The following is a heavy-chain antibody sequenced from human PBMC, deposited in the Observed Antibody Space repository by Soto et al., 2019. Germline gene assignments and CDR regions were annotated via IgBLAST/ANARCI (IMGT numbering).Heavy chain of an antibody. CDR1: GYRFPIYF. CDR3: ARHQQLGLFDAFDI. Sequence: GESLKISCKASGYRFPIYFIGWVRQMPGGDLEYMGIIYPDDSDVRYNPSFQGQVTISADKSITTAYLQWSSLKASDTAMYYCARHQQLGLFDAFDIWGQGTMVTVSS. J-gene: IGHJ3*02. CDR2: IYPDDSDV. V-gene: IGHV5-51*01. D-gene: IGHD6-6*01.